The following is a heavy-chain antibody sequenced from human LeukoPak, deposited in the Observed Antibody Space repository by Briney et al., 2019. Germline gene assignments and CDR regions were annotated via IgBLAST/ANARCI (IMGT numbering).Heavy chain of an antibody. CDR3: ARLCPPYYYDSSGYYSTDY. CDR2: IYTSGST. D-gene: IGHD3-22*01. J-gene: IGHJ4*02. V-gene: IGHV4-59*10. Sequence: SETLSLTCAVYGGSFSGYYWSWIRQPAGKGLEWIGRIYTSGSTNYNPSLKSRVTISVDTSKNQFSLKLSSVTAADTAVYYCARLCPPYYYDSSGYYSTDYWGQGTLVTVSS. CDR1: GGSFSGYY.